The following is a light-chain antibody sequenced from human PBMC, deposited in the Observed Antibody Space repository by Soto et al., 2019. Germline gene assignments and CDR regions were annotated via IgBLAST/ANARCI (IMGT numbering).Light chain of an antibody. Sequence: DVVMTQTPLSLSVAPGRPASISCKSSQSLLHITGETFLFLYLQKPGQSPQLLIYVVSTRVSGVPDRFRGSRSGTDFTLEISRVETDDVGIYYCMQSTRRPSTFGQGTRLGIE. V-gene: IGKV2D-29*02. CDR2: VVS. CDR3: MQSTRRPST. J-gene: IGKJ5*01. CDR1: QSLLHITGETF.